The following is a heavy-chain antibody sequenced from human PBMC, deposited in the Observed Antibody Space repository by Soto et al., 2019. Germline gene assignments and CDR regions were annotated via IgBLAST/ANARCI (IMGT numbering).Heavy chain of an antibody. D-gene: IGHD1-26*01. J-gene: IGHJ4*02. V-gene: IGHV3-15*07. Sequence: GGSLRLSCAATDVTFTNAWMNWVRQAPGKGLEWVGRIKSKKDGGTADSAASVKGRFTISRDDSRNTVYLEMNNLKIEDTAMYYCARDYYTRFDYWGPGTLVTVSS. CDR2: IKSKKDGGTA. CDR1: DVTFTNAW. CDR3: ARDYYTRFDY.